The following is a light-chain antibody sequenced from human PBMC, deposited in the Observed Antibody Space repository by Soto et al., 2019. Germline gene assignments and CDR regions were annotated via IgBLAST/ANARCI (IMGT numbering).Light chain of an antibody. CDR1: QSVNGNF. J-gene: IGKJ2*01. Sequence: EIVLTQSPGTLSLSPGARATLSCRASQSVNGNFLAWYQQKPGQAPRLLIYAASSRATGVPDRFSGSGSGTDFSLTISRLEPEDFAVYYCQQYGSSLRTFGQVTKLEIK. V-gene: IGKV3-20*01. CDR2: AAS. CDR3: QQYGSSLRT.